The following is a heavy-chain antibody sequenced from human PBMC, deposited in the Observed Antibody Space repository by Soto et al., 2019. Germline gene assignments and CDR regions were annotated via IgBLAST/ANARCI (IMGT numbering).Heavy chain of an antibody. CDR1: GGSISSGDYY. D-gene: IGHD5-12*01. CDR3: ARGGDSGNDTDS. V-gene: IGHV4-30-4*01. CDR2: IYHSGST. J-gene: IGHJ4*02. Sequence: SETLSLTCTVSGGSISSGDYYWSWIRQPPGKGLEWIGYIYHSGSTYYNPSLESRVTISVDTSKNRFSLKVTSVTAADTAVYYCARGGDSGNDTDSWGQGTLVTVSS.